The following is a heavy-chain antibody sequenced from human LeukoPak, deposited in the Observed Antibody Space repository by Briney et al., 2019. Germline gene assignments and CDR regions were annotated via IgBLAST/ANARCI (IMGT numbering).Heavy chain of an antibody. Sequence: SSQTLSLTCTVSGGSISSGDYYWRWIRQPPGKGLEWIGYIYYSGSTYYNPSLKSRVTISVDTSKNQFSLKLSSVTAADTAVYYCASLRYFDWWTFDYWGQGTLVTVSS. CDR2: IYYSGST. CDR3: ASLRYFDWWTFDY. V-gene: IGHV4-30-4*01. CDR1: GGSISSGDYY. J-gene: IGHJ4*02. D-gene: IGHD3-9*01.